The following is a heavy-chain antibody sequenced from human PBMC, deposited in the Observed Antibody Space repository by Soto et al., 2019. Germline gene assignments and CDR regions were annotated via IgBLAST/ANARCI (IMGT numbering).Heavy chain of an antibody. CDR1: GYTFNHHG. J-gene: IGHJ4*02. CDR3: ARATTMIVVAPDY. D-gene: IGHD3-22*01. V-gene: IGHV1-18*01. CDR2: ISTSNGNT. Sequence: QVQLVQSGAEVKKPGASVKVSCKASGYTFNHHGIAWVRQAPGQGLEWMGWISTSNGNTKYAQKFQDRATMTTDTSTSSAYMEVRSLRSDDTAVYYCARATTMIVVAPDYWGQGTQVTVSS.